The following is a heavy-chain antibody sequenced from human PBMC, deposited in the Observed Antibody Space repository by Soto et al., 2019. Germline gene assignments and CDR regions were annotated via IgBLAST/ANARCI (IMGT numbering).Heavy chain of an antibody. J-gene: IGHJ4*01. CDR2: IKEYDSEN. Sequence: EVQLVESGGRLVQPGGSLRLSCAASGFTFTSYWRSCVRQAPGKGLEWVANIKEYDSENYYFDSVNGRFTISSDNAQKSLYLALSSLGAEHTAVYYCASLTPNPHVSYNDIGCGYHYVFDYRGHGTPVTVYS. CDR1: GFTFTSYW. CDR3: ASLTPNPHVSYNDIGCGYHYVFDY. V-gene: IGHV3-7*01. D-gene: IGHD3-3*01.